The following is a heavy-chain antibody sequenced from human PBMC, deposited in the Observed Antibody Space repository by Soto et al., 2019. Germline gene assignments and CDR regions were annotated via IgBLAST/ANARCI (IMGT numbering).Heavy chain of an antibody. CDR2: ISYHGNDQ. CDR1: GFTFISYG. Sequence: QVQVVESGGGVVQPGRSLILSCAASGFTFISYGMHWFRQAPGKGPEWLAVISYHGNDQYYADSVKGRLTISRDNFKSTLSLPMSSLMAEDTSIYFCAKDMLHNTVTTWGSWGKGTLVTVSS. D-gene: IGHD4-17*01. V-gene: IGHV3-30*18. CDR3: AKDMLHNTVTTWGS. J-gene: IGHJ5*02.